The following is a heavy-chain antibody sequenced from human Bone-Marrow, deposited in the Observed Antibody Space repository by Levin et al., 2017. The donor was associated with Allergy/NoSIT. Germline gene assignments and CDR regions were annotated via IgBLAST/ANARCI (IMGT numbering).Heavy chain of an antibody. D-gene: IGHD3-16*01. J-gene: IGHJ5*02. V-gene: IGHV4-59*01. CDR1: GGSMRGFY. CDR2: IDYTGNT. Sequence: PSETLSLTCSVSGGSMRGFYWNWIRQAPGKGLTWIGSIDYTGNTKYNPSLRSRVSMSLDTSKKQFSLKLYSVTSADTATYFCARDMTGPWGQGILVSVSS. CDR3: ARDMTGP.